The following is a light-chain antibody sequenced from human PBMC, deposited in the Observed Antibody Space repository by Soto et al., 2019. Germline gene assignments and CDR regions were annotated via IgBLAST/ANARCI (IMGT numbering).Light chain of an antibody. Sequence: EVVMRQSPATLSVSQGEGATLSCRASQGIGDTLAWYQHKPGQTPRLLIYDTSTRATGVPTRFSGSGSGTEFTLTISSLQPDDFATYYCQQYNSYSWTFGQGTKVDIK. V-gene: IGKV3-15*01. CDR1: QGIGDT. CDR3: QQYNSYSWT. J-gene: IGKJ1*01. CDR2: DTS.